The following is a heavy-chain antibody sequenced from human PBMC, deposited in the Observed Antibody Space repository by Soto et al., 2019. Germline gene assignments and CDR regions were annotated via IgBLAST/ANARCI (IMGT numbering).Heavy chain of an antibody. J-gene: IGHJ4*02. CDR2: ISWNSNTL. D-gene: IGHD1-26*01. V-gene: IGHV3-9*01. Sequence: EVQLVESGGGLVQPGRSLRLSCAASGFTFDDYAMHWVRQPPGKGLEWVSSISWNSNTLGYADSVKGRFTISRDNAKNSLYLEMNSLRPEDTALYYCAKGPSISGSKFEDWGQGTLVTVSS. CDR3: AKGPSISGSKFED. CDR1: GFTFDDYA.